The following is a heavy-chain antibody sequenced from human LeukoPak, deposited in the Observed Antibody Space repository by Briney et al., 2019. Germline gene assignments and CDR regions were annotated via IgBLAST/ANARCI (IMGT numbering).Heavy chain of an antibody. CDR3: ARVPRSSLAMVRGAPDY. D-gene: IGHD3-10*01. CDR2: IIPIFGTA. J-gene: IGHJ4*02. CDR1: GGTFSSYA. Sequence: ASVEVSCKASGGTFSSYAISWVRQAPGQGLEWMGGIIPIFGTANYAQKFQGRVTITADKSTSTAYMELSSLRSEDTAVYYCARVPRSSLAMVRGAPDYWGQGTLVTVSS. V-gene: IGHV1-69*06.